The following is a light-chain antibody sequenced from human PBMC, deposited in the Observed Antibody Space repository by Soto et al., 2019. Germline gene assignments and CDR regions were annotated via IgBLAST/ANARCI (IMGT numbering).Light chain of an antibody. Sequence: EIVLTQSLGTLSLSPGERATLSCRASQSVGKNYLAWFQQKPGQAPRLLLYDASSRATGVPDRFSCSGSGTDFTLTISRLEPEDFAVYYCQQYASAPLTFGGGTKVEIK. CDR2: DAS. CDR1: QSVGKNY. J-gene: IGKJ4*01. V-gene: IGKV3-20*01. CDR3: QQYASAPLT.